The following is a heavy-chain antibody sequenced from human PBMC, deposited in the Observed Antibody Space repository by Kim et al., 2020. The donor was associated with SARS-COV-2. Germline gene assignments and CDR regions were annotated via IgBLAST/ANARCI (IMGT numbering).Heavy chain of an antibody. J-gene: IGHJ6*01. D-gene: IGHD6-19*01. V-gene: IGHV3-23*03. Sequence: GGSLRLSCAVSGFTFSSYAMSWVRQAPGKGLEWVSVIYSGGSSTYYADSVKGRFTISRDNSKNTLYLQMNSLRAEDTAVYYCAKDKGEAVAGTVGMDVWG. CDR1: GFTFSSYA. CDR3: AKDKGEAVAGTVGMDV. CDR2: IYSGGSST.